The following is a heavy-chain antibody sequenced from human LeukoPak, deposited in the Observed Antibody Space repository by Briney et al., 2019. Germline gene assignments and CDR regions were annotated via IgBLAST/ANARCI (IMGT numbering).Heavy chain of an antibody. CDR2: ITGRGGVT. CDR3: AKVVDTTMAPFDY. D-gene: IGHD5-18*01. J-gene: IGHJ4*02. V-gene: IGHV3-23*01. Sequence: GGSLRLSCAASGFSFSTYAMNWVRQPPGMGLQWVSTITGRGGVTHYADSVKGRFTISRDNSKNTLYLQMNGLRAEDTAVYYCAKVVDTTMAPFDYWGQGTLVTVSS. CDR1: GFSFSTYA.